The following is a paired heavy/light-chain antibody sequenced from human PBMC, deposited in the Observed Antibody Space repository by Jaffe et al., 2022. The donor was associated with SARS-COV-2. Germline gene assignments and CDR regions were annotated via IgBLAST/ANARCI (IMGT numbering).Heavy chain of an antibody. CDR2: INPNNNGT. V-gene: IGHV1-2*06. Sequence: QVPLVQSGAAVKKPGASVKVSCQGSGYAFTAYYMHWVRQAPGQGLEWMGRINPNNNGTKFAQKFQGRVTMTRDPSISTAYMELSSLRSDDTAVYYCVPLGAPPNFDHWGPGTLVTVSS. CDR1: GYAFTAYY. CDR3: VPLGAPPNFDH. J-gene: IGHJ4*02.
Light chain of an antibody. CDR3: LQHNSYPYT. J-gene: IGKJ2*01. CDR1: QGIRND. CDR2: AAS. V-gene: IGKV1-17*01. Sequence: DIQMTQSPSSLSASIGDRVTITCRASQGIRNDLGWYQQKPGQAPKRLIYAASNLQSGVPSRFSGSGSGTEFTLKISSLQPEDFATYYCLQHNSYPYTFGQGTKLEIK.